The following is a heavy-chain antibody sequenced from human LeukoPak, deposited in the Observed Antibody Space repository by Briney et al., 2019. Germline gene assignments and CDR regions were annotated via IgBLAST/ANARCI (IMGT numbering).Heavy chain of an antibody. J-gene: IGHJ4*02. Sequence: PSETLSLTCTVPGGSISSYYWSWIRQPPGKGLEWIGYIYYSGSTNYNPSLKSRVTISVDTSKNQFSLKLSSVTAADTAVYYCARAGSSWYEGTNYFDYWGQGTLVTVSS. V-gene: IGHV4-59*01. D-gene: IGHD6-13*01. CDR3: ARAGSSWYEGTNYFDY. CDR2: IYYSGST. CDR1: GGSISSYY.